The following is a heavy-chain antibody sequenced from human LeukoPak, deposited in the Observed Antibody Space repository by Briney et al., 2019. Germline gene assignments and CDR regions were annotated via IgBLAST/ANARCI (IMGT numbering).Heavy chain of an antibody. D-gene: IGHD6-19*01. CDR3: ARLGMGSGWLGAYYYYYGMDV. J-gene: IGHJ6*04. CDR2: TYYRSKWYN. CDR1: GDSVSSNSAA. Sequence: SQTLSLTCAISGDSVSSNSAAWNWIRQSPSRGLEWLGRTYYRSKWYNDYAVSVKSRITINPDTYKNQFSLQLNSVTPEDTAVYYCARLGMGSGWLGAYYYYYGMDVWGKGTTVTVSS. V-gene: IGHV6-1*01.